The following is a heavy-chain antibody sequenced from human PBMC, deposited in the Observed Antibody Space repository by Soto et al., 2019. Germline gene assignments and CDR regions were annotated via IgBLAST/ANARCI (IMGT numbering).Heavy chain of an antibody. D-gene: IGHD3-9*01. J-gene: IGHJ6*02. Sequence: PVGSLRLSCAVSGFNVGDYEMNWARQAPGKGLEWISMITSGGTVFYYSDSVRGRFVISRDESANSLHLQMDNLRAEDTAFYFCERGRYALSVWGQGTPVTVSS. CDR1: GFNVGDYE. V-gene: IGHV3-48*03. CDR3: ERGRYALSV. CDR2: ITSGGTVF.